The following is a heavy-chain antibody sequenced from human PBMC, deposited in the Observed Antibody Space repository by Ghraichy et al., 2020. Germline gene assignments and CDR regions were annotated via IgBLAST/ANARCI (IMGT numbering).Heavy chain of an antibody. J-gene: IGHJ6*02. CDR2: IKSKTDGGTT. CDR3: TTEGYCSSTSCYTVPGYYYGMDV. V-gene: IGHV3-15*01. D-gene: IGHD2-2*02. Sequence: GGSLRLSCAASGFTFSNAWMSWVRQAPGKGLEWVGRIKSKTDGGTTDYAAPVKGRFTISRDDSKNTLYLQMNSLKTEDTAVYYCTTEGYCSSTSCYTVPGYYYGMDVWGQGTTVTVSS. CDR1: GFTFSNAW.